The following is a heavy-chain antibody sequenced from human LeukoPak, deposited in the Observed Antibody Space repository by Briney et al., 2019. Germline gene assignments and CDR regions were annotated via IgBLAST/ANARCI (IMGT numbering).Heavy chain of an antibody. CDR3: ARGWLIAGHAFDI. J-gene: IGHJ3*02. V-gene: IGHV3-11*04. CDR1: GFTFSDYY. Sequence: GGSLRLSCAASGFTFSDYYMSWIRQAPGKGLEWVSYISSSGSTIYYADSVKGRFTISRDNSKNTLYLQMNSLRAEDTAVYYCARGWLIAGHAFDIWGQGTMVTVSS. CDR2: ISSSGSTI. D-gene: IGHD6-13*01.